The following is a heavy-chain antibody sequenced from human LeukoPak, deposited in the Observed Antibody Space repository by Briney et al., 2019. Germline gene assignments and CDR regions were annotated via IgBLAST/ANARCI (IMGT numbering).Heavy chain of an antibody. D-gene: IGHD2-2*01. CDR2: IIPIFGTA. CDR1: GGTFSSYA. V-gene: IGHV1-69*05. CDR3: ARDLVVVPAAAHYYYYYYGMDV. J-gene: IGHJ6*02. Sequence: ASVKVSCKASGGTFSSYAISWVRQAPGQGLEWMGGIIPIFGTANYAQKLQGRVTMTTDTSTSTAYMELRSLRSDDTAVYYCARDLVVVPAAAHYYYYYYGMDVWGQGTTVTVSS.